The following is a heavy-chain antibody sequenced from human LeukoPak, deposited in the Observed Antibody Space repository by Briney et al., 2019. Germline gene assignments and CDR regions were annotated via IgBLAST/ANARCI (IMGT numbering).Heavy chain of an antibody. Sequence: PGGSLRLSCAASGFTFSSYAMSWVRQAPGKGLEWVSAISGSGGSTYYADSVKGRFTISRDNSKNTLYLQMNSLRAEDTAVYYCAKFAPYCSSTSCRGVNLYYYYYMDVWGKGTTVTVSS. CDR3: AKFAPYCSSTSCRGVNLYYYYYMDV. V-gene: IGHV3-23*01. J-gene: IGHJ6*03. CDR2: ISGSGGST. D-gene: IGHD2-2*01. CDR1: GFTFSSYA.